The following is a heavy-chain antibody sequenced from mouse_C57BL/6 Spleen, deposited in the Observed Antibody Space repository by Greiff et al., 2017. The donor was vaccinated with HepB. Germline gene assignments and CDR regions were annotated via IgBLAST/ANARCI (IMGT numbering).Heavy chain of an antibody. V-gene: IGHV1-55*01. Sequence: QVQLQQSGAELVKPGASVKMSCKASGYTFTSYWITWVKQRPGQGLEWIGDIYPGSGSTNYNEKFKSKATLTVDTSSSTAYMQLSSLTSEDSAVYYCARDDYYGSSYVSWFAYWGQGTLVTVSA. J-gene: IGHJ3*01. CDR3: ARDDYYGSSYVSWFAY. D-gene: IGHD1-1*01. CDR2: IYPGSGST. CDR1: GYTFTSYW.